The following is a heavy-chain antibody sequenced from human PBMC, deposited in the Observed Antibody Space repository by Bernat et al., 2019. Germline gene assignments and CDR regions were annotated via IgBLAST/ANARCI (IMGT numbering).Heavy chain of an antibody. J-gene: IGHJ4*02. D-gene: IGHD4-11*01. V-gene: IGHV2-5*02. CDR2: IYWDDDK. CDR3: ANMGTLTTVTF. CDR1: GFSLSTSGVG. Sequence: QITLKESGPTLVKPTQTLTLTCTFSGFSLSTSGVGVGWIRQPPGKALEWLALIYWDDDKRYSPSLKSRLTITKDTSKNQVVIKMTNMDPVDTATYYCANMGTLTTVTFWGQGTLVTVAS.